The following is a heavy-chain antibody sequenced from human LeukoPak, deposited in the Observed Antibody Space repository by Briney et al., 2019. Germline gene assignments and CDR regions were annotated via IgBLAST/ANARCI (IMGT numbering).Heavy chain of an antibody. CDR1: GFTFSSYA. V-gene: IGHV3-74*01. CDR2: ISTDGSST. CDR3: VREYSSSSGRAFDI. D-gene: IGHD6-6*01. Sequence: PGGSLRLSCAASGFTFSSYAMTWVRQAPGKGLAWVSRISTDGSSTNSADSVKGRFTISRDNAKNTLYLQMNSLRAEDTAVYYCVREYSSSSGRAFDIWGQGTMVTVSP. J-gene: IGHJ3*02.